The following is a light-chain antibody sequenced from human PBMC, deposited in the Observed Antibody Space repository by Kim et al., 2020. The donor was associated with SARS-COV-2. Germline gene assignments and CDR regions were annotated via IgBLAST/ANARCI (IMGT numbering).Light chain of an antibody. CDR3: QTWGTGILV. CDR2: LNYDGSH. CDR1: GGHSSYA. V-gene: IGLV4-69*01. J-gene: IGLJ3*02. Sequence: ASVKLTCTLNGGHSSYAIAWHQQQPEKGPRFLIKLNYDGSHTKGDGIPDRFSGSSSGAESYLTISRLQSEDEADYYCQTWGTGILVFGGGTQLTVL.